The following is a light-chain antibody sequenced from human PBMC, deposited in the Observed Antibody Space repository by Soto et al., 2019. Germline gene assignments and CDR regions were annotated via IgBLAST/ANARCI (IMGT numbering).Light chain of an antibody. V-gene: IGKV3-15*01. Sequence: EIVMTQSPATLSVSPGERATLSCRASESLSGNLAWYQQKPGQAPSLLIIGASTRATGIPARFRGSGSATEFTLTISSLQSEDFAVYYCQQYNNWPRTFGQGTKVEIK. J-gene: IGKJ1*01. CDR2: GAS. CDR3: QQYNNWPRT. CDR1: ESLSGN.